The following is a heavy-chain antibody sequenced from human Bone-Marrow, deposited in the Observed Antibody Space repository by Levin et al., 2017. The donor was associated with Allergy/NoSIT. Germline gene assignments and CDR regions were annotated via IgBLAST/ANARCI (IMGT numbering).Heavy chain of an antibody. CDR2: ISSDGNNK. CDR1: GFTFSDYG. CDR3: AKSGCSSTSCYVNC. V-gene: IGHV3-30*18. J-gene: IGHJ4*02. D-gene: IGHD2-15*01. Sequence: PGGSLRLSCAASGFTFSDYGMHWVRQAPGKGLQWVAVISSDGNNKYCADSVKGRFTISRDNSKNTLYLQMNSLRAEDTAVYHCAKSGCSSTSCYVNCLGQGTPVTVSS.